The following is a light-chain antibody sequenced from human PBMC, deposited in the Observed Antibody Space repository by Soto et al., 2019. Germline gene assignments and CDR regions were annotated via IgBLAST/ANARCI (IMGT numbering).Light chain of an antibody. CDR3: SSYTSSSWI. Sequence: QSALTQPAFVSGSPGQSITISCTGTSSDIGGYNYVSWYQRHPGKAPELMIFDVSNRPSGVSNRFSGSKSGNTASLTISGLQAEDEADYFCSSYTSSSWIFGGGTKLTVL. J-gene: IGLJ2*01. CDR2: DVS. V-gene: IGLV2-14*03. CDR1: SSDIGGYNY.